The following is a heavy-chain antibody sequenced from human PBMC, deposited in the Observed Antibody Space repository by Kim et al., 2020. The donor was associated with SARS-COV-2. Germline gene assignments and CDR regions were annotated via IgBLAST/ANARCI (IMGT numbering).Heavy chain of an antibody. CDR3: ARHGDGYAYSFDF. V-gene: IGHV5-51*01. Sequence: YSPSFQGQVTSSADKSISTAYLQWSDLKATDTAIYYCARHGDGYAYSFDFWGQGALVTVSS. J-gene: IGHJ4*02. D-gene: IGHD5-12*01.